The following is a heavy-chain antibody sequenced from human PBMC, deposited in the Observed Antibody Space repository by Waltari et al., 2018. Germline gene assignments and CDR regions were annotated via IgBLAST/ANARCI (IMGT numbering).Heavy chain of an antibody. V-gene: IGHV1-69-2*01. CDR1: GYTFTDYY. Sequence: EVQLVQSGAEVKKPGATVKISCKVSGYTFTDYYMHWVQQAPGKGLEWMGLVDPEEGETIEAEKFQGRVTITRDTSASTAYMELSSLRSEDTAVYYCARVRGGQWLGSFDYWGQGTLVTVSS. CDR3: ARVRGGQWLGSFDY. CDR2: VDPEEGET. J-gene: IGHJ4*02. D-gene: IGHD6-19*01.